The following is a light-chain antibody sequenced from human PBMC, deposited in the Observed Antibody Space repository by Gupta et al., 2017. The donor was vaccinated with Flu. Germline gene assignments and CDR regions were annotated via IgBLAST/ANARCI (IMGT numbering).Light chain of an antibody. J-gene: IGLJ3*02. CDR2: YKN. V-gene: IGLV1-51*01. Sequence: QSVLTQPPPVSAAPGQTVTISCSGSSSNIGSKYVSWYQQLPAKEPKGLMVYKNKRPSGINDRVLCYRAGNYATPGTDGLQTGEEADDYCDESDSSMSGVVFGGGTKLTVL. CDR3: DESDSSMSGVV. CDR1: SSNIGSKY.